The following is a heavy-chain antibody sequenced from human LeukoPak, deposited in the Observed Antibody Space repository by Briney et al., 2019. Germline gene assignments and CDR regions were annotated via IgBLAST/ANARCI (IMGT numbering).Heavy chain of an antibody. CDR1: GFTFSIYS. V-gene: IGHV3-21*01. CDR3: ASLYPPTGLCY. Sequence: GGSLRLSCAASGFTFSIYSMNWVRQPPGKGLEWVSSISSSSSYIYYADSVKGRFTISTDNAKNSLYLQMNSLRAADTAVYYCASLYPPTGLCYWGQGTLVTVSS. J-gene: IGHJ4*02. D-gene: IGHD3-16*01. CDR2: ISSSSSYI.